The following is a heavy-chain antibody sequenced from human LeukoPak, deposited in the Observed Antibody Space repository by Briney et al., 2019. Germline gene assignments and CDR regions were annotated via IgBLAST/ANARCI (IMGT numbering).Heavy chain of an antibody. V-gene: IGHV4-61*08. Sequence: PSETLSLTCTVSGGSISSGGYYWSWIRQPPGKGLGWIGYIYHSGSTNYNPSLKSRVTISVDTSKNQFSMKMNSVTAADTAVYYCASAQKEYYDILTGYYSKGYYYYMDVWGQGTLVTVSS. CDR1: GGSISSGGYY. CDR2: IYHSGST. D-gene: IGHD3-9*01. J-gene: IGHJ6*03. CDR3: ASAQKEYYDILTGYYSKGYYYYMDV.